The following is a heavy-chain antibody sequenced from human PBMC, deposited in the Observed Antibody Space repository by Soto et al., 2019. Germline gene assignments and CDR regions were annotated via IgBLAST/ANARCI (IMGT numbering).Heavy chain of an antibody. CDR1: GGTFSSYA. CDR2: IIPIFGTA. Sequence: QVQLVQSGAEVKKPGSSVKVSCKASGGTFSSYAISWVRQAPGQGLEWMGGIIPIFGTANYAQKFQGRVTITADEAKSTAYMERSSLRSEDTAVYYCARVPGCSSTSCYFFYYGMDVWGQGTTVTVSS. CDR3: ARVPGCSSTSCYFFYYGMDV. V-gene: IGHV1-69*01. J-gene: IGHJ6*02. D-gene: IGHD2-2*01.